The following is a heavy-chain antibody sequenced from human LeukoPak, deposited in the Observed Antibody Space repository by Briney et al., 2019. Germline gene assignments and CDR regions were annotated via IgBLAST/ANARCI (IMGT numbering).Heavy chain of an antibody. CDR2: INPNSGGT. V-gene: IGHV1-2*02. J-gene: IGHJ4*02. D-gene: IGHD2-8*01. CDR3: ARDWCDGGCMLYDY. CDR1: GYTFTGYY. Sequence: ASVKVSCKASGYTFTGYYMHWVRQAPGQGLEWMGWINPNSGGTNYAQKFQGRVTMTRDTSISTAYMELSRLRSDDTAVYYCARDWCDGGCMLYDYWGQGTLVTVSS.